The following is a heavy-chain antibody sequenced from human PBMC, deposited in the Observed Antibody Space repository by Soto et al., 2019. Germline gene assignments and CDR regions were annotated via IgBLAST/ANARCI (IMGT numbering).Heavy chain of an antibody. CDR2: VYARGAT. D-gene: IGHD4-17*01. J-gene: IGHJ6*02. Sequence: QVELQESGPGLVKPSETLSLTCSVSGASITSNYWSWIRQSAGEGLQWIGRVYARGATNYNPSLKSRVTISGDTSKNQFSLRLTSVTAADTAVYYCARSSGDDFFYYGMDVWGHGTTVTVSS. CDR3: ARSSGDDFFYYGMDV. V-gene: IGHV4-4*07. CDR1: GASITSNY.